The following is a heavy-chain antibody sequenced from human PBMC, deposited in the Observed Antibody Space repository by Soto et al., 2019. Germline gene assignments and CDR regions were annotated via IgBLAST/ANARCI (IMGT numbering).Heavy chain of an antibody. V-gene: IGHV3-23*01. CDR3: AKAGITGTYYYYGMDV. J-gene: IGHJ6*02. Sequence: EVQLLESGGGLVQPGGSLRLSCAASGFTFSSYAMSWVRQAPGKGLEWVSAISGSGGSTYYADSVKGRFTISRDNSKNTLYLQMNSLRAEDTALYYCAKAGITGTYYYYGMDVWGQGTTVTVSS. CDR2: ISGSGGST. CDR1: GFTFSSYA. D-gene: IGHD1-20*01.